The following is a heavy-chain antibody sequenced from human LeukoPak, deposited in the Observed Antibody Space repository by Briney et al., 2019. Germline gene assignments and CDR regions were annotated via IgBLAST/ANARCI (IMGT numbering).Heavy chain of an antibody. CDR3: ARHPYSGSYHFDY. V-gene: IGHV1-2*02. Sequence: ASVKVSCKASGYIFTGYYMHWVRQAPGQGLEWMGWINPNSGGTNSAQKFRGRVTMTRDTSISTAYMELTTLTSDDTAVYYCARHPYSGSYHFDYWGQGTLVTVSS. CDR2: INPNSGGT. D-gene: IGHD1-26*01. CDR1: GYIFTGYY. J-gene: IGHJ4*02.